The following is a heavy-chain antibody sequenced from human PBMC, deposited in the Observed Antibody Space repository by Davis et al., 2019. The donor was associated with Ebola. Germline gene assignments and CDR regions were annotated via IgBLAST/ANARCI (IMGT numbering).Heavy chain of an antibody. J-gene: IGHJ6*02. CDR3: ATGLPAARVYYYGMDV. CDR2: IKQDGSEK. CDR1: GGSFSGYY. D-gene: IGHD2-2*01. Sequence: ETLSLTCAVYGGSFSGYYWSWVRQAPGKGLEWVANIKQDGSEKYYVDSVKGRFTISRDNAKNSLYLQMNSLRAEDTAVYYCATGLPAARVYYYGMDVWGQGTTVTVSS. V-gene: IGHV3-7*01.